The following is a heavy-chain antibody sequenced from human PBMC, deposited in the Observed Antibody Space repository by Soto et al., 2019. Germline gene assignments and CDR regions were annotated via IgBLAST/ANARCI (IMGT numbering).Heavy chain of an antibody. CDR3: ARAYCTSTTCPYHYFDN. CDR2: ISVGGSHI. CDR1: GFTFRHYT. D-gene: IGHD2-2*01. V-gene: IGHV3-21*01. Sequence: PGGSLRLSCAASGFTFRHYTINWVRQTPGKGLDWVSSISVGGSHIYYADSLKGRFTISRDDAKNSLYLHMNSLRAEDTAVYYCARAYCTSTTCPYHYFDNWGQGTLVTVSS. J-gene: IGHJ4*02.